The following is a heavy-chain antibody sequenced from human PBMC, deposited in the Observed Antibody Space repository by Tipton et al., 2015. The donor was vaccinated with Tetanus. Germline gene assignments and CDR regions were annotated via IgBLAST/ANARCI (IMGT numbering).Heavy chain of an antibody. J-gene: IGHJ1*01. CDR2: IYHTGST. Sequence: TLSLTCAVSGGLLSTGGYSWGWIRPSPGQGLVWIGYIYHTGSTYYNASLRSRVTISVDTSKNQFSLQLRSVTAADTAVYYCARQDTLNYYYVGYFHDWGQGTLVTVSS. CDR3: ARQDTLNYYYVGYFHD. CDR1: GGLLSTGGYS. D-gene: IGHD3-22*01. V-gene: IGHV4-30-2*03.